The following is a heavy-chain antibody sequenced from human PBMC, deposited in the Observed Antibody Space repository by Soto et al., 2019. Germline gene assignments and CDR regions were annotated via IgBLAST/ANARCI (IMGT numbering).Heavy chain of an antibody. CDR2: ISGSGGST. CDR1: GFTFSSYA. V-gene: IGHV3-23*01. CDR3: AKSMERTIVVVMDY. D-gene: IGHD3-22*01. J-gene: IGHJ4*02. Sequence: LRLSCAASGFTFSSYAMSWVRQAPGKGLEWVSAISGSGGSTYYADSVKGRFTISRDNSKNTLYLQMNSLRAEDTAVYYCAKSMERTIVVVMDYWGQGXLVTVYS.